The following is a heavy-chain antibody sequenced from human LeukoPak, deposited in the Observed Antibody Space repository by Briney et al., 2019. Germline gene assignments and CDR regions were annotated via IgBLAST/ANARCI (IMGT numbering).Heavy chain of an antibody. J-gene: IGHJ5*02. V-gene: IGHV4-61*02. CDR2: IYTSGST. CDR1: GGSISSGSYY. Sequence: SETLSLTCTVSGGSISSGSYYWSWIRQPAGKGLEWIGRIYTSGSTNYNPSLKSQVNIAVETSKNQLSLKLSPVTAAATAVYYCARAVSSYYDILTGYPSNNWFDPWGQGTLVTVSS. D-gene: IGHD3-9*01. CDR3: ARAVSSYYDILTGYPSNNWFDP.